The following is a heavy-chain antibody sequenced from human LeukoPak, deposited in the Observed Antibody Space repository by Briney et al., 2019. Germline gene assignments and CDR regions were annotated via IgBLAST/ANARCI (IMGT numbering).Heavy chain of an antibody. CDR2: IRSKVYGGAP. D-gene: IGHD6-19*01. Sequence: GGSLRLSYSGSGFTFGDCSMSWFRQSPGQGLEWVGFIRSKVYGGAPEHAASVAARFTISRDDSTSIAYLQMNSVQAEDTAVYYCARGSGRYVMVDWWGQGTLVTVSS. V-gene: IGHV3-49*03. CDR3: ARGSGRYVMVDW. CDR1: GFTFGDCS. J-gene: IGHJ4*02.